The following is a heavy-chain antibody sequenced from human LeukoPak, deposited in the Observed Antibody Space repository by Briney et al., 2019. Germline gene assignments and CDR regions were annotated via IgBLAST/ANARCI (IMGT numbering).Heavy chain of an antibody. Sequence: ASVKVSCKASGYTFTSYGISWVRQAPGQGLEWMGWISAHNGNTNYAQKFQGRVTITADESTSTAYMELSSLRSEDTAVYYCARVPSLSYYDSSGLYFDYWGQGTLVTVSS. CDR2: ISAHNGNT. V-gene: IGHV1-18*01. D-gene: IGHD3-22*01. CDR1: GYTFTSYG. CDR3: ARVPSLSYYDSSGLYFDY. J-gene: IGHJ4*02.